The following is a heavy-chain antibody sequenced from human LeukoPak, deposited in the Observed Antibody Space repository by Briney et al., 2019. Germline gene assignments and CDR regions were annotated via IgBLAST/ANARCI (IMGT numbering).Heavy chain of an antibody. D-gene: IGHD1-7*01. CDR1: GFIFSSYW. CDR2: IKQDGSEQ. J-gene: IGHJ4*02. Sequence: PGGSLRLSCAASGFIFSSYWMSWVRQAPGKGLEWVANIKQDGSEQYNVDSVKGRFTISRDNAKNSLYLQMNSLRAEDTAVYYCARDGPNWNYRTDYWGQGTLVTVSS. CDR3: ARDGPNWNYRTDY. V-gene: IGHV3-7*01.